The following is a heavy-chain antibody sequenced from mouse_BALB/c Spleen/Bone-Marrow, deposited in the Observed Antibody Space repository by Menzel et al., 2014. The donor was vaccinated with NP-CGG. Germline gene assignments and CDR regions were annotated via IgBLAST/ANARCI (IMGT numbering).Heavy chain of an antibody. V-gene: IGHV7-3*02. D-gene: IGHD1-1*01. J-gene: IGHJ2*01. CDR3: ARDMGLLRFDY. CDR2: IRNKANGYTT. Sequence: EVKLVESGGGLVQPGGSLRLSCATSGFTFTDYYMSWVRQPPGKALEWLAFIRNKANGYTTEYSASVKGRFTISSDNSQSILYLQMNTLRAEDSATYYCARDMGLLRFDYWGHGTTLTVSS. CDR1: GFTFTDYY.